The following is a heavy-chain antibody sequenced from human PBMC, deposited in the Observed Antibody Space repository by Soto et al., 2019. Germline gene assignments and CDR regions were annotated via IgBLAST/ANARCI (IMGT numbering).Heavy chain of an antibody. CDR1: GFTLRNYG. CDR2: IEKNSNTK. J-gene: IGHJ3*01. D-gene: IGHD3-22*01. Sequence: PGGSLRLSCAASGFTLRNYGMNWVRQAPGKRLEWVSYIEKNSNTKYYAESVKGPFTISRDNAKNSLYLQMNSLRAEDTAVYYFARDQLYYNDISGRPLNAFDFWGQGTMVTVSS. CDR3: ARDQLYYNDISGRPLNAFDF. V-gene: IGHV3-48*01.